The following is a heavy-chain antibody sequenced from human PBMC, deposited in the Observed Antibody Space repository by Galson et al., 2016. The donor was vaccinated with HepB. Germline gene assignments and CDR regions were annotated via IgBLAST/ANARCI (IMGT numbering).Heavy chain of an antibody. CDR1: GFTFSDYW. D-gene: IGHD3-10*01. J-gene: IGHJ4*02. CDR3: ARGPPYGEFDY. CDR2: INSDGSST. Sequence: SLRLSCAASGFTFSDYWMHWVRQAPGKGLVWVSRINSDGSSTTYAGSVKGRFTISRDNAKNTLYLQMNGLKAEDTAVYYCARGPPYGEFDYWGQGTLVTVSS. V-gene: IGHV3-74*01.